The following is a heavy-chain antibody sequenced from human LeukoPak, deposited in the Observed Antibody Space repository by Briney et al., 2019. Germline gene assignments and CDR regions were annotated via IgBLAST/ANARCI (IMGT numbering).Heavy chain of an antibody. J-gene: IGHJ4*02. CDR2: IRYDGSNK. D-gene: IGHD4-23*01. V-gene: IGHV3-30*02. Sequence: PGGSLRLSCAASGFTFSSYRMHWVRQAPGKGLEWVAFIRYDGSNKYYADSVKCRFTISRDNSKNPLYLQMNSLRTEDTAVYYCAKTLSSYGGSGYWGQGTLVTVSS. CDR1: GFTFSSYR. CDR3: AKTLSSYGGSGY.